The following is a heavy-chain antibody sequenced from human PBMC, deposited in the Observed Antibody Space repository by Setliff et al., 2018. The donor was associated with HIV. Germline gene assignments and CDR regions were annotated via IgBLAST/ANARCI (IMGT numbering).Heavy chain of an antibody. CDR1: DGSFSSDY. D-gene: IGHD5-12*01. CDR2: IYYSGST. J-gene: IGHJ3*02. V-gene: IGHV4-59*01. Sequence: ETLSLTCTVSDGSFSSDYWTWIRQTPGKGLEWIGHIYYSGSTKYNPSLTSRVTISVDTSKNHFSLKLTSVTAADTAVYYCARAEMATIVAFDIWGQGTMVTVSS. CDR3: ARAEMATIVAFDI.